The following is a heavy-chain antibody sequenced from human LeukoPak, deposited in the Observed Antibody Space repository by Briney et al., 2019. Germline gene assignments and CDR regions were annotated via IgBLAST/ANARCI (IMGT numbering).Heavy chain of an antibody. D-gene: IGHD6-13*01. J-gene: IGHJ5*02. CDR1: GFTFSSYW. CDR3: AREGEQQLGWFDP. CDR2: IKQGGSEK. Sequence: PGGSLRLSCAASGFTFSSYWMSWVRQAPGRGLECVANIKQGGSEKYYVDSVKGRFTISRDNAKNSLYLQMNSLRAEDTAVYYCAREGEQQLGWFDPWGQGTLVTVSS. V-gene: IGHV3-7*03.